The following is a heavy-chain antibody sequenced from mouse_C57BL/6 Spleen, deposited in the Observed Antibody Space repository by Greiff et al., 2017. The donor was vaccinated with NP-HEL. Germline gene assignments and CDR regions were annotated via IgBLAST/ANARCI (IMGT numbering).Heavy chain of an antibody. CDR1: GYTFTSYW. CDR2: IDPSDSYT. V-gene: IGHV1-50*01. D-gene: IGHD2-1*01. J-gene: IGHJ3*01. CDR3: ARPYGNLAWFAY. Sequence: QVQLQQPGAELVKPGASVKLSCKASGYTFTSYWMQWVKQRPGQGLEWIGEIDPSDSYTNYNQKFKGKATLTVDPSSSTAYMQLSSLTSEDSAVYYCARPYGNLAWFAYWGQGTLVTVSA.